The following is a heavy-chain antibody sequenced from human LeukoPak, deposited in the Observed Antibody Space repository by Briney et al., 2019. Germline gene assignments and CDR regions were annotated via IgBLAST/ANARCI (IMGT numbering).Heavy chain of an antibody. J-gene: IGHJ6*02. Sequence: SVKVSCKASGGTFSSYAISWVRQAPGQGLEWMGRIIPILGIANYAQKFQGRVTITADKSTSTAYMELSSLRSEDTAVYYCARDGDFWSGYYTDYYYGMDVWGQGTTVTVSS. D-gene: IGHD3-3*01. V-gene: IGHV1-69*04. CDR3: ARDGDFWSGYYTDYYYGMDV. CDR1: GGTFSSYA. CDR2: IIPILGIA.